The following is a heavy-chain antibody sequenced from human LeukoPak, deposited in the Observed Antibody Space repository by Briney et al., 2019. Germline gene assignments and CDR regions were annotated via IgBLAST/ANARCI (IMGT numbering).Heavy chain of an antibody. D-gene: IGHD3-10*01. J-gene: IGHJ3*02. CDR1: GGFITSFY. CDR3: ARTAGVDAFDI. V-gene: IGHV4-4*07. CDR2: MYSSGST. Sequence: SETLSLTCTVSGGFITSFYWSWIRQPAGKGLEWIGRMYSSGSTNYNPSLKSRVTMSRDTSKNQISLKVNSVTAADTAVYYCARTAGVDAFDIWGQGTMVTVSS.